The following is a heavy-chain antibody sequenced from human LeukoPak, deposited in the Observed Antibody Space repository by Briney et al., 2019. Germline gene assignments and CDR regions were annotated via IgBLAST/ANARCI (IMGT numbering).Heavy chain of an antibody. V-gene: IGHV3-11*04. J-gene: IGHJ4*02. CDR1: GFTFSDYY. D-gene: IGHD1-26*01. CDR3: ARVRYSGSYYPY. CDR2: ISSSGSTI. Sequence: GGSLRLSCAASGFTFSDYYMSWIRQAPGKGLEWVSYISSSGSTIYYADSVKGRFTISRDNAKNSLYLQMNSLRAKDTAVYYCARVRYSGSYYPYWGQGTLVTVSS.